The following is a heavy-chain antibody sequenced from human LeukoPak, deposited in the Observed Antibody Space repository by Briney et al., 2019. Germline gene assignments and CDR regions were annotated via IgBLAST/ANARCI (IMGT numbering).Heavy chain of an antibody. V-gene: IGHV4-61*02. D-gene: IGHD4-17*01. CDR2: IYTSGSS. Sequence: PSETLSLTCTVSGGSISSGSYYWSWIRQPAGKGLEWIGRIYTSGSSNYNPSLKSRVTISVDTSKNQFFLKLSSVTAADTAVYYCATESYGFGDYAIGWGQGTLVTVSS. CDR1: GGSISSGSYY. CDR3: ATESYGFGDYAIG. J-gene: IGHJ4*02.